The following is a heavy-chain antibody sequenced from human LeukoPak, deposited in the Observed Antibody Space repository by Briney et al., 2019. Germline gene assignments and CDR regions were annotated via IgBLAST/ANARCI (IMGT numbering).Heavy chain of an antibody. V-gene: IGHV2-5*02. CDR3: ARISPTYGSGDYFDY. CDR2: IYWDDDK. Sequence: VSGPTLVNPTQTLTLTCTFSGFSLSTSGVGVGWIRQPPGKALEWLALIYWDDDKRYSPSLKTRLTISKDTSKNQVVLTMTNMDPVDTATYYCARISPTYGSGDYFDYWGQGTLVTVSS. CDR1: GFSLSTSGVG. D-gene: IGHD3-10*01. J-gene: IGHJ4*02.